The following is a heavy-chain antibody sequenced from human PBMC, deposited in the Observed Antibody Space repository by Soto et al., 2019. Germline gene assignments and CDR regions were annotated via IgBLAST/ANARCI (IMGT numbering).Heavy chain of an antibody. Sequence: SQTLSLTCSVAWGSSMGYYCSWIRQPAGKPLEWIGRIYTSGSTNYNPSLKSRVTMSVDTSKNQFSLNLSSVTAADTAVYYCAREGASGFGMDVWGHGTTVTVSS. CDR2: IYTSGST. CDR1: WGSSMGYY. V-gene: IGHV4-4*07. CDR3: AREGASGFGMDV. J-gene: IGHJ6*01. D-gene: IGHD1-26*01.